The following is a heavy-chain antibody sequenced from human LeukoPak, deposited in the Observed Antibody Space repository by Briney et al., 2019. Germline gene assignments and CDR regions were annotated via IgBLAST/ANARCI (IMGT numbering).Heavy chain of an antibody. D-gene: IGHD3-16*01. J-gene: IGHJ3*02. Sequence: SETLFLTCTVAGYSISCGYGWGWHWQRPGQGLEWIGSIYHSGSTYYNPSLNSRVTISVDTSKNQFSLKLSSVTAADTAVYYCSRQMWGPDAFDIWGQGKMVTGSS. V-gene: IGHV4-38-2*02. CDR2: IYHSGST. CDR1: GYSISCGYG. CDR3: SRQMWGPDAFDI.